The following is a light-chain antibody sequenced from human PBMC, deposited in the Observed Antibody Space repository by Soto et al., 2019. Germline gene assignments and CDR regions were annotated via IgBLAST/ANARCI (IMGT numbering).Light chain of an antibody. CDR3: QQYSNWPET. CDR1: QGISSN. V-gene: IGKV3-15*01. J-gene: IGKJ1*01. CDR2: DAS. Sequence: EIVMTQSPATLSVSPGERASLSCRASQGISSNLAWYQQKPGQAPRLLIYDASTRATGIPARFSGSGSGTEFTLTISSLQSEDFAVYYCQQYSNWPETFGQGTKV.